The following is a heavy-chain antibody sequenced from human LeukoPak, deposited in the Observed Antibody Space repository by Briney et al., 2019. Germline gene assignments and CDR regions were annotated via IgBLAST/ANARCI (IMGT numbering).Heavy chain of an antibody. D-gene: IGHD5-12*01. J-gene: IGHJ4*02. CDR1: GFTVSSNY. V-gene: IGHV3-53*01. CDR2: IYSGGST. Sequence: GGSLILSCAASGFTVSSNYMSWVRQAPGRGLEWVSVIYSGGSTYYADSVKGRFTISRDNSKNTLYLQMNSLRAEDTAVYYCARARYSGYDSPYYFDYWGQGTLVTVSS. CDR3: ARARYSGYDSPYYFDY.